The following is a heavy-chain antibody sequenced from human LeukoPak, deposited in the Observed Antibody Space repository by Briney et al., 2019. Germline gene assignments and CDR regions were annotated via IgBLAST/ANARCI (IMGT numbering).Heavy chain of an antibody. D-gene: IGHD5-18*01. V-gene: IGHV4-59*12. CDR2: IYYSGST. J-gene: IGHJ6*03. CDR3: ARGGVDTAMVSTYYYYMDV. Sequence: SETLSLTCTVSGDSISNYYWSWFRQPPGKGLEWIAYIYYSGSTNYNPSLKSRVTMSVDTSKNQFSLKLSSVTAADTAVYYCARGGVDTAMVSTYYYYMDVWGKGTTVTISS. CDR1: GDSISNYY.